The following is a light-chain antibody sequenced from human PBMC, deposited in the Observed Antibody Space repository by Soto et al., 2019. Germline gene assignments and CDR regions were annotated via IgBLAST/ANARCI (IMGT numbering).Light chain of an antibody. CDR1: QSVLYSSNNRNY. J-gene: IGKJ1*01. CDR3: QQYYSTPPT. Sequence: DIVMTQSPDSLGVSLGERATINCKSSQSVLYSSNNRNYLAWYQQKPGQPPKLLIYWASTRESGVPDRFSGSGSETDFTLTISSLQAEDVAVYYCQQYYSTPPTFGQGTKVEIK. V-gene: IGKV4-1*01. CDR2: WAS.